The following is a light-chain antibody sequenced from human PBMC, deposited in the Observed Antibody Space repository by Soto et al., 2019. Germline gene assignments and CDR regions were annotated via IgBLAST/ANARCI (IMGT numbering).Light chain of an antibody. CDR2: DVT. V-gene: IGLV2-14*01. CDR3: TSYSSTDNVYV. CDR1: RSDIGSFNY. Sequence: QSVLTQPASVSGSPGQVITIFCTGTRSDIGSFNYVSWYQLHPDKAPQLVIYDVTRRPSGISARFSGSKSGSTASLIISGLQAEDEADYYCTSYSSTDNVYVFGTGTKLTVL. J-gene: IGLJ1*01.